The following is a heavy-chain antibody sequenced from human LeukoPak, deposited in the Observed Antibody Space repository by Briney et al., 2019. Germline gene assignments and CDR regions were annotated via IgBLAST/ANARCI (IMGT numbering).Heavy chain of an antibody. CDR3: ARDWGVGGRPGYMDV. V-gene: IGHV4-59*01. Sequence: SETLSLTCFVSGASLSTYYWSWIRQPPGKGLEWIGYIYYSGNTNYNPSLKSRVTILVDTSKNQVSLKLSSVTAAGTAVYFCARDWGVGGRPGYMDVWGKGTTVTVSS. J-gene: IGHJ6*03. CDR2: IYYSGNT. D-gene: IGHD6-6*01. CDR1: GASLSTYY.